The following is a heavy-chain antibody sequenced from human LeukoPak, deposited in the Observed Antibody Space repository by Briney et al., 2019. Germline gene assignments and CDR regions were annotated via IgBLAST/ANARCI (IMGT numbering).Heavy chain of an antibody. J-gene: IGHJ3*02. D-gene: IGHD2-2*01. CDR1: GGSFSGYY. CDR3: ARTCSSTSCQGAFDI. V-gene: IGHV4-34*01. Sequence: PSETLSLTCAVYGGSFSGYYWSWIRQPPGKGLEWIGEINHSGSTNYNPSLKSRVTISVDTSKNQSSLKLSSVTAADTAVYYCARTCSSTSCQGAFDIWGQGTMVTVSS. CDR2: INHSGST.